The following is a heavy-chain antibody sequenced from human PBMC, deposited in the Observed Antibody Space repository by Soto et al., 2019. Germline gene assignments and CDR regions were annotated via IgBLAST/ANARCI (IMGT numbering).Heavy chain of an antibody. D-gene: IGHD3-3*01. CDR1: GGSISSYY. Sequence: QVQLQESGPGLVKPSETLSLTCTVSGGSISSYYWSWIRQPPGKGLEWIGYIYYSGSTNYNPSLKRRVTITVDTCMKQFALQLSSVTAADTAVYYCARVGLTIFGPHYGIDVWGPGTTVTVSS. J-gene: IGHJ6*02. CDR2: IYYSGST. V-gene: IGHV4-59*01. CDR3: ARVGLTIFGPHYGIDV.